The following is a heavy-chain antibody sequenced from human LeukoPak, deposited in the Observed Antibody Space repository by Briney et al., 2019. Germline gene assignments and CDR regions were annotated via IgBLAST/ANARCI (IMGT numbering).Heavy chain of an antibody. J-gene: IGHJ3*02. CDR3: ARDLVTVTKGFDI. Sequence: SKTLSLTCAVSDDSFSSHYWAWIRQPPGKGLEWIGYISYIGSTNYNPSLKSRVTISIDTSKNQFSLKLTSVTAADTAVYYCARDLVTVTKGFDIWGQGTMVSVSS. V-gene: IGHV4-59*11. CDR2: ISYIGST. CDR1: DDSFSSHY. D-gene: IGHD4-17*01.